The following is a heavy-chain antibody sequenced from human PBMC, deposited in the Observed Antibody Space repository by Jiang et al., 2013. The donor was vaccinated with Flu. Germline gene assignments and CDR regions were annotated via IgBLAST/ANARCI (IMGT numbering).Heavy chain of an antibody. V-gene: IGHV1-18*04. CDR2: ISAYNGNT. D-gene: IGHD3-22*01. CDR3: ARDGDYYDSSGYTFDY. J-gene: IGHJ4*02. Sequence: PGASVKVSCKASGYTFTSYGISWVRQAPGQGLEWMGWISAYNGNTNYAQKLQGRVTMTTDTSTSTAYMELRSLRSDDTAVYYCARDGDYYDSSGYTFDYWGQGTLVTVSS. CDR1: GYTFTSYG.